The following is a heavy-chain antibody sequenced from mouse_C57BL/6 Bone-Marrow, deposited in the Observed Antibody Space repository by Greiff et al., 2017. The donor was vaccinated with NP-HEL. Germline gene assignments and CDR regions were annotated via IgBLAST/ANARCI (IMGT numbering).Heavy chain of an antibody. V-gene: IGHV14-3*01. Sequence: VQLQQSVAELVRPGASVKLSCTASGFTIKNSYMHWVKQRPEQGLEWIGRIDPANGNTKYAPKFQGKATITADTSSNTAYLQLSSLTSEDTAIYDCASTVASGGYYFDYWGQGTTLTVSS. CDR2: IDPANGNT. D-gene: IGHD1-1*01. J-gene: IGHJ2*01. CDR1: GFTIKNSY. CDR3: ASTVASGGYYFDY.